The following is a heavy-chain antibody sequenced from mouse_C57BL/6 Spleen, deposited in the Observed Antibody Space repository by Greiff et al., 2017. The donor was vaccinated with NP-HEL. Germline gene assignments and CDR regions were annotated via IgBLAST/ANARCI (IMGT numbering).Heavy chain of an antibody. D-gene: IGHD1-1*01. CDR2: INPNNGGT. V-gene: IGHV1-18*01. CDR1: GYTFTDYN. CDR3: ARVDGSPDYYAMDY. Sequence: EVQLQQSGPELVKPGASVKIPCKASGYTFTDYNMDWVKQSHGKSLEWIGDINPNNGGTIYNQKFKGKATLTVDKSSSTAYMELRSLTSEDTAVYYCARVDGSPDYYAMDYWGQGTSVTVSS. J-gene: IGHJ4*01.